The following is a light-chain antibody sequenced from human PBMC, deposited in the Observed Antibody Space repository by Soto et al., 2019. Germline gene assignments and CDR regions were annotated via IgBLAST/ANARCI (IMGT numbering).Light chain of an antibody. V-gene: IGLV2-14*01. CDR2: DVS. CDR1: SSDVGGYNY. CDR3: SSYTSSSTPCV. Sequence: QSVLTQPACVSGSPGQSITISCTGTSSDVGGYNYVSWYQQHPGKAPKLMIYDVSNRPSGVSNRFSGSKSGNTASLTISGLQAEDEADYYCSSYTSSSTPCVFGGGTKLTVL. J-gene: IGLJ3*02.